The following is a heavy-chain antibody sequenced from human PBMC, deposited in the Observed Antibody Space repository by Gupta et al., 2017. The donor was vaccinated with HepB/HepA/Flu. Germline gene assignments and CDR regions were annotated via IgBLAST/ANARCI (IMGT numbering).Heavy chain of an antibody. CDR1: GFTFGDYA. CDR2: IRSKAYGGTT. V-gene: IGHV3-49*04. J-gene: IGHJ4*02. Sequence: EVQLVESGGGLVQPGRSLRLSCTASGFTFGDYAMSWVRQAPGKGLEWVGFIRSKAYGGTTEYAASVKGRFTISRDDSKSIAYLQMNSLKTEDTAVYYCTRALSWDSSGYYLNWGQGTLVTVSS. CDR3: TRALSWDSSGYYLN. D-gene: IGHD3-22*01.